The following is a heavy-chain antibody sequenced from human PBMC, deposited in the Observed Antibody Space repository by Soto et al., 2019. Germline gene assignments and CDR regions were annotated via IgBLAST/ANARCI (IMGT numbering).Heavy chain of an antibody. CDR3: ARDGERDTGLNFYYYLHGMDA. Sequence: ASVKVSCKASGYTFTTYGISWVRQAPGKGLEWMGWISPYNGTTKYAEKFQGEMTMTTDTATSTAYMDLRSLRSDDTAVYYCARDGERDTGLNFYYYLHGMDAWGQGTRVTAP. J-gene: IGHJ6*02. V-gene: IGHV1-18*04. D-gene: IGHD1-1*01. CDR1: GYTFTTYG. CDR2: ISPYNGTT.